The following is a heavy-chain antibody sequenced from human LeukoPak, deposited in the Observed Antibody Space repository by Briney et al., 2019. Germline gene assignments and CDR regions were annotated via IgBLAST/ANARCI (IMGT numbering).Heavy chain of an antibody. V-gene: IGHV1-18*01. CDR2: ISAYNGNT. CDR3: ARGDSSGYWEGFFDY. Sequence: ASVKVSCKASGYTFTSYGISWVRQAPGQRLEWMGWISAYNGNTNYAQKLQGRVTMTTDTSTSTAYMELRSLRSDDTAVYYCARGDSSGYWEGFFDYWGQGTLVTVSS. J-gene: IGHJ4*02. CDR1: GYTFTSYG. D-gene: IGHD3-22*01.